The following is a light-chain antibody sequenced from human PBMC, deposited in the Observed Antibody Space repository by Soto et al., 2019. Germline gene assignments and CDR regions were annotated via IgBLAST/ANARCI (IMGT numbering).Light chain of an antibody. CDR1: QSLSSTY. J-gene: IGKJ1*01. CDR2: GAS. CDR3: QKYGNSQWT. Sequence: EIVLTQSPGTLSLSPWERAALFCRASQSLSSTYLAWYQHKPGQTPRLLIYGASTRATGIPDRFSGSESGTDFTLTISRLEPEDFAVYYCQKYGNSQWTFGQGTKVEIK. V-gene: IGKV3-20*01.